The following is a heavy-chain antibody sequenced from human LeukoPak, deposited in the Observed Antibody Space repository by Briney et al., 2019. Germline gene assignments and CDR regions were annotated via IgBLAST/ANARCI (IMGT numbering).Heavy chain of an antibody. D-gene: IGHD1-7*01. CDR2: INHSGST. J-gene: IGHJ3*02. CDR3: ARRKLRKRENAFDI. V-gene: IGHV4-34*01. CDR1: GFTFSSYG. Sequence: GTLRLSCAASGFTFSSYGMSWVRQAPGKGLEWIGEINHSGSTNYNPSLKSRVTISVDTSKNQFSLKLSSVTAADTAVYYCARRKLRKRENAFDIWGQGTMVTVSS.